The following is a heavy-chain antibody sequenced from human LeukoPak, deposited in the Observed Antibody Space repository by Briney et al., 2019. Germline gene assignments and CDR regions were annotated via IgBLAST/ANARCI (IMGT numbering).Heavy chain of an antibody. V-gene: IGHV4-34*01. D-gene: IGHD5-12*01. CDR1: GGSFSGYY. Sequence: SETLSLTCAVYGGSFSGYYWSWIRQPPGKGLEWIGEINHSGSTNYNPSLKSRVTISVDTSKNQFSLKLSSVTAADTAVYYCARDLISEYSRSRSHFDPWGQGTLVTVSS. CDR2: INHSGST. J-gene: IGHJ5*02. CDR3: ARDLISEYSRSRSHFDP.